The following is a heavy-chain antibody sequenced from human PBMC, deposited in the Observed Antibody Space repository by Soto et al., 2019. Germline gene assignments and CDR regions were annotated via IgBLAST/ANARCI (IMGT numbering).Heavy chain of an antibody. Sequence: SQTLSLTCAISGDSVSLNSAAWNWIRQSPSRGLEWLGRTYYRSKWYNDYAVSVKSRITINPDTSKNQFSLQLNSVTPEDTAVYYCARVTYSSGWSTINYWGQGTLVTVSS. CDR3: ARVTYSSGWSTINY. D-gene: IGHD6-19*01. J-gene: IGHJ4*02. CDR2: TYYRSKWYN. CDR1: GDSVSLNSAA. V-gene: IGHV6-1*01.